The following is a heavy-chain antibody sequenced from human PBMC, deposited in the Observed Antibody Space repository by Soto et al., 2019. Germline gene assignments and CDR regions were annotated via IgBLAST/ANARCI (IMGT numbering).Heavy chain of an antibody. CDR3: ARQQLLPFYYALDV. CDR2: IYYRGST. V-gene: IGHV4-59*07. J-gene: IGHJ6*02. Sequence: QVQLQESGPGLVKPSDTLSLTCTVSGGSISGYDWSWIRQPPGKGLEYIGYIYYRGSTNYNPSLKSRVTMSVDTSRNQFSLKVNSVTAADTAVYYCARQQLLPFYYALDVWGQGTTVTVSS. CDR1: GGSISGYD. D-gene: IGHD6-13*01.